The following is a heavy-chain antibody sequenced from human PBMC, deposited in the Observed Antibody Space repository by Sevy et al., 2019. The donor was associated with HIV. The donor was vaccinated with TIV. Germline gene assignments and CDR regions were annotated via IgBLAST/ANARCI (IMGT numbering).Heavy chain of an antibody. Sequence: TLSLTCTVSGGSVSSGSYYWSGIRQPPRKGLEWIGYIYYSGSTNYNPSLKSRVTISVDTSKNQFSLKLSSVTAAVTAVYYCARDRRASENPSYGMDVWGQGTTVTVSS. CDR1: GGSVSSGSYY. V-gene: IGHV4-61*01. J-gene: IGHJ6*02. CDR2: IYYSGST. CDR3: ARDRRASENPSYGMDV.